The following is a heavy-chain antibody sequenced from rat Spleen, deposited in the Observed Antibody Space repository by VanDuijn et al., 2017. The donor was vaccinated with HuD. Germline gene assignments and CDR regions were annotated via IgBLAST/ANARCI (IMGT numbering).Heavy chain of an antibody. CDR1: GFTFSDYN. CDR2: INKDSRTI. V-gene: IGHV4-2*01. J-gene: IGHJ2*01. CDR3: VREERGVDY. Sequence: EVQLVESGGGLVQPGRSLKVSCAASGFTFSDYNMAWVRQAPGKGLEWIAEINKDSRTIKYIPSLKDKFTISRDNAQNTLYLQMSKLGSEDTAIYYCVREERGVDYWGQGVMVTVSS.